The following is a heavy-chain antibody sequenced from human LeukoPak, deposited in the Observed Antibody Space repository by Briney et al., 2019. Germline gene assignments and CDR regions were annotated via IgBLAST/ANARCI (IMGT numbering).Heavy chain of an antibody. Sequence: PSGTLSLTCTVSGGSIGSYYWSWIRQPAGRGLEWIGRIYTSGSTNYNPSLKSRVTMSVDTSKNQFSLKLSSVTAADTAVYYCARGSGATSYYYYYMDVWGKGTTVTVSS. V-gene: IGHV4-4*07. CDR3: ARGSGATSYYYYYMDV. J-gene: IGHJ6*03. D-gene: IGHD1-26*01. CDR2: IYTSGST. CDR1: GGSIGSYY.